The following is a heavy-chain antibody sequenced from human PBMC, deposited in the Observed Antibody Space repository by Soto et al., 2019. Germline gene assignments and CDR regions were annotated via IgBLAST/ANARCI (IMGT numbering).Heavy chain of an antibody. Sequence: RASVKVSCKASGYTFTGYYMHWVRQAPGQGLEWMGWINPNSGGTNYAQKFQGWVTMTRDTSISTAYMELSRLRSDDAAVYYCARELQLRVCDYWGQGTLVTSPQ. CDR3: ARELQLRVCDY. CDR1: GYTFTGYY. V-gene: IGHV1-2*04. CDR2: INPNSGGT. J-gene: IGHJ4*02. D-gene: IGHD1-7*01.